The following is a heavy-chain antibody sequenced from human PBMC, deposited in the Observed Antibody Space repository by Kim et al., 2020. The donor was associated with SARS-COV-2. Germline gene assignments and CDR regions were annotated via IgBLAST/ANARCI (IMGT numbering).Heavy chain of an antibody. CDR2: IYHSGST. V-gene: IGHV4-30-2*01. CDR1: GGSISSGGYS. Sequence: GGSISSGGYSWSWIRQPPGKGLEWIGYIYHSGSTYYNPSLKSRVTISVDRSKNQFSLKLSSVTAADTAVYYCARRGGMATIAFDYWGQGTLAT. D-gene: IGHD5-12*01. CDR3: ARRGGMATIAFDY. J-gene: IGHJ4*02.